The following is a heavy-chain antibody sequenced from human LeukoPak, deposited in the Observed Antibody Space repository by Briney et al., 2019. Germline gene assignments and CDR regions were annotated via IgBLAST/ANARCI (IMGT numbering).Heavy chain of an antibody. CDR2: INHSGST. D-gene: IGHD5-18*01. CDR3: ARGGYSYGYKLLWYFDL. J-gene: IGHJ2*01. Sequence: SETLSLTYAVYGGSFSGYYWSWIRQPPGKGLEWIGEINHSGSTNYNPSLKSRVTISVDTSKNQFSLKLSSVTAADTAVYYCARGGYSYGYKLLWYFDLWGRGTLVTVSS. V-gene: IGHV4-34*01. CDR1: GGSFSGYY.